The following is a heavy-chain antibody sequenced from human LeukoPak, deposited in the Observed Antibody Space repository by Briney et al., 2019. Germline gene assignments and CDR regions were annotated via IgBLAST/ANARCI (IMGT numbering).Heavy chain of an antibody. Sequence: APVKVSCKASGYTFTGYYMHWVRQAPGQGLEWMGWINPNSGGTNYAQKFQGRVTMTRDTSISTAYMELSRLRSDDTAVYYCASVRGYCSGGSCYPDAFDIWGQGTMVTVSS. J-gene: IGHJ3*02. D-gene: IGHD2-15*01. CDR3: ASVRGYCSGGSCYPDAFDI. CDR2: INPNSGGT. CDR1: GYTFTGYY. V-gene: IGHV1-2*02.